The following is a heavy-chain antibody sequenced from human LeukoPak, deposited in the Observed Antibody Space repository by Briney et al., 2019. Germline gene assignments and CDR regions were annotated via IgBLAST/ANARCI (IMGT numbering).Heavy chain of an antibody. V-gene: IGHV4-59*08. D-gene: IGHD1-1*01. J-gene: IGHJ4*02. CDR2: INDSGST. CDR3: TRRGRNNWGEGNDY. Sequence: SETLSLTCTVSGGSISSYYWSWIRQPPGKGLEWIGYINDSGSTNSNPSLKSRVTMSVDTSKNQFSLELSSVTAADTAVYYCTRRGRNNWGEGNDYWGQGTLVTVSS. CDR1: GGSISSYY.